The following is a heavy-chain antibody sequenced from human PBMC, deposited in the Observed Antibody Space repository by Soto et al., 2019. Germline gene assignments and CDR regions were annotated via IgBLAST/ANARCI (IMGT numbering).Heavy chain of an antibody. Sequence: PSETLSLTCTVAGGSITSSGDYWGWVRQSPGKGLEWIASIHYSGGTYYSPSLKSRVAISVDTSKNQFSLKLSSVTAADTAVYFCARHFRVPTGSLNLYYFDYWGQGALVTVSS. CDR2: IHYSGGT. V-gene: IGHV4-39*01. CDR3: ARHFRVPTGSLNLYYFDY. CDR1: GGSITSSGDY. D-gene: IGHD2-2*01. J-gene: IGHJ4*02.